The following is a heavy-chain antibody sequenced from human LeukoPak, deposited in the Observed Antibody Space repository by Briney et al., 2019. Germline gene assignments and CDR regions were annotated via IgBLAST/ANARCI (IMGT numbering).Heavy chain of an antibody. J-gene: IGHJ4*02. V-gene: IGHV1-18*01. D-gene: IGHD3-22*01. CDR3: ARGSPPRRNYDSRGYYSYYFDY. CDR1: GYTFTSYG. Sequence: ASVKVSCKAPGYTFTSYGISWVRQAPGQGLEWMGWISAYNGNTNYAQKLQGRVTMTTDTSTSTAYMELRSLGSDDTAVYYCARGSPPRRNYDSRGYYSYYFDYWGQGTLVTVSS. CDR2: ISAYNGNT.